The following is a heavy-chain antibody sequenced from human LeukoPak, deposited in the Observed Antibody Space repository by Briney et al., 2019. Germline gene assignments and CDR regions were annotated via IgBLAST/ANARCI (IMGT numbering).Heavy chain of an antibody. CDR3: ARGPKTSFDY. J-gene: IGHJ4*02. CDR1: GFNFNNYA. V-gene: IGHV3-48*01. Sequence: GGSLRLSCAASGFNFNNYAMNWVRQAPGEGLEWVSYISSNGSTIYYAASVKGRFTISRDSAKNSLYLQMNGLRAEDTAIYYCARGPKTSFDYWGQGTLVTVSS. CDR2: ISSNGSTI.